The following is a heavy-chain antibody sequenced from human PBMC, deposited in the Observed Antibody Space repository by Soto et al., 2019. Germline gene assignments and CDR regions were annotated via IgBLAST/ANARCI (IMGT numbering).Heavy chain of an antibody. D-gene: IGHD6-13*01. CDR1: GFTFSSYG. CDR3: AKALQIAAAGTAIFDY. CDR2: ISYDGSNK. Sequence: QVQLVESGGGVVQPGRSLRLSCAASGFTFSSYGMHWVLQAPGKGLEWVAGISYDGSNKYYADSVKGRFTISRDNSKNALYLQMNSLRAEDTAVYYCAKALQIAAAGTAIFDYWGQGTLVTVSS. V-gene: IGHV3-30*18. J-gene: IGHJ4*02.